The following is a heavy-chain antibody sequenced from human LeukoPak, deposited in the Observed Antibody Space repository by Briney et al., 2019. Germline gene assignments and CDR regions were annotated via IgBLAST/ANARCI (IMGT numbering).Heavy chain of an antibody. D-gene: IGHD3-16*01. CDR1: GFTFSRYG. CDR3: AKDLGGSSNSPHY. J-gene: IGHJ4*02. V-gene: IGHV3-30*02. Sequence: GGSLRLSCAASGFTFSRYGIHWVRQAPGKGLEWVAFIRYDGSNKYYADSVKGRFTISRDNSKNTLYLQMNSLRAEDTAVYYCAKDLGGSSNSPHYWGQGTLVTVSS. CDR2: IRYDGSNK.